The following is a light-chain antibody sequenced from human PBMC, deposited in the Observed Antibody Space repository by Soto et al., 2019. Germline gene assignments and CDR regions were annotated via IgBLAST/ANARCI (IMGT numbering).Light chain of an antibody. J-gene: IGKJ1*01. CDR2: KAS. V-gene: IGKV1-5*03. Sequence: DIQMTQSPSTLSASVGDRVTITCRASQSISSWLAWYQQKPGKAPKLLIYKASSLESGVPSRFRGSGSRTELTLTISSLQPDDFATYYCQQYNSYPWKFGKSTKVDI. CDR3: QQYNSYPWK. CDR1: QSISSW.